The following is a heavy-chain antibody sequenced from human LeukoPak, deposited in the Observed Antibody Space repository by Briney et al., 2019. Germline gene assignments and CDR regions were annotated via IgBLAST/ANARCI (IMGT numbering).Heavy chain of an antibody. CDR3: AKATGYLL. Sequence: GGSLRLSCAASGFPFSSYAMSWVRQAPGKVLEWVSTISNSDDSTYYADSVKGRFTISRDNSENTLFLRMNSLRAEDTAVYYCAKATGYLLWGQGTLVIVSS. D-gene: IGHD1-14*01. V-gene: IGHV3-23*01. CDR2: ISNSDDST. J-gene: IGHJ4*02. CDR1: GFPFSSYA.